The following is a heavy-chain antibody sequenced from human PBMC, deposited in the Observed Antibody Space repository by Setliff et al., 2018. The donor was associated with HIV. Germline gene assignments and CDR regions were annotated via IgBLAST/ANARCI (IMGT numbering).Heavy chain of an antibody. V-gene: IGHV3-30*02. J-gene: IGHJ4*02. CDR2: IRYDGSDI. CDR1: GFTFSSHG. Sequence: GGSLRLSCEASGFTFSSHGMHWLRQAPGKGLEWVTFIRYDGSDIHYADSVKGRFTISRDNSKNTLYLQMNSLRVEDAAVYYCAKDWGLREGSSPFDNWGQGTLVTVSS. D-gene: IGHD3-16*01. CDR3: AKDWGLREGSSPFDN.